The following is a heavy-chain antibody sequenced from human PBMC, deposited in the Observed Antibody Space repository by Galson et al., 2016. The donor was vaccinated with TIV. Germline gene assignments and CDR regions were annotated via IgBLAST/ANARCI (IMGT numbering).Heavy chain of an antibody. V-gene: IGHV1-69*02. CDR1: GGTFSSYT. CDR2: IIPMLGMA. CDR3: ARAAHTYFLETSGLGY. D-gene: IGHD3-22*01. J-gene: IGHJ4*02. Sequence: SVKVSCKASGGTFSSYTISWVRQAPGQGLEWMGRIIPMLGMANYAQKFQGRVTITADKPTSTAYMELSSLRSDDTAVYHCARAAHTYFLETSGLGYWGQGTLVTVSS.